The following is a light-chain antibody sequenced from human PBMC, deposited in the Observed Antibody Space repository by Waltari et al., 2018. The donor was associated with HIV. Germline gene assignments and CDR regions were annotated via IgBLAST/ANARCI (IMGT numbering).Light chain of an antibody. J-gene: IGLJ2*01. CDR2: EVS. CDR1: SSDVGGYNS. V-gene: IGLV2-8*01. CDR3: SSYAGSHVV. Sequence: QSALTPPPSASGSPGQSVTISCTGTSSDVGGYNSVSWYQQHPGKAPKLMIYEVSKWPSGVPDRFSGLQADDEADYYCSSYAGSHVVFGGGTKLTVL.